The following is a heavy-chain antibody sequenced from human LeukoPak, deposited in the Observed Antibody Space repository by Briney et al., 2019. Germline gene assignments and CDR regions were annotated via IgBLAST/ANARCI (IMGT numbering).Heavy chain of an antibody. CDR1: GFTFSSYA. D-gene: IGHD3-22*01. CDR2: ISGSGGST. Sequence: GGSLRLSCAASGFTFSSYAMSWVRQAPGKGLEWVSAISGSGGSTYYADSVKGRFTISRDNSKNTLYLQMNSLRAEDTAVYYCARDAGTYYYDSSGPQEAFDIWGQGTMVAVSS. CDR3: ARDAGTYYYDSSGPQEAFDI. J-gene: IGHJ3*02. V-gene: IGHV3-23*01.